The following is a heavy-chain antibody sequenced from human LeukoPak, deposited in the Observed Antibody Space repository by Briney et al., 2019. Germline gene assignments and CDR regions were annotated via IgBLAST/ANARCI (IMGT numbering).Heavy chain of an antibody. J-gene: IGHJ4*02. CDR2: IYTSGST. Sequence: SETLSLTCTVSGGSISSYYWSWIRQPAGKGLEWIGRIYTSGSTNYNPSLKSRVTISVDTSKNQFSLKLSSVTAADTAVYYCARGDCSSTSCYTQFDYWGQGTLVTVSS. D-gene: IGHD2-2*02. CDR1: GGSISSYY. V-gene: IGHV4-4*07. CDR3: ARGDCSSTSCYTQFDY.